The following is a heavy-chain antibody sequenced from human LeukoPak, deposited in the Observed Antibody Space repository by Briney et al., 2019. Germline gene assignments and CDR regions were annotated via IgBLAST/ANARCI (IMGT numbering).Heavy chain of an antibody. J-gene: IGHJ4*02. CDR3: AREDYGDYGGRDY. V-gene: IGHV4-34*01. CDR1: GGSFSGYY. CDR2: IHHSGST. D-gene: IGHD4-17*01. Sequence: SEPLSLTCAVYGGSFSGYYWSWIGKPPGKGLEWVGEIHHSGSTNYNPSLKSRVTISVDTSKNQVSLKLSSVTAADTAVYYCAREDYGDYGGRDYWGQGALVTVSS.